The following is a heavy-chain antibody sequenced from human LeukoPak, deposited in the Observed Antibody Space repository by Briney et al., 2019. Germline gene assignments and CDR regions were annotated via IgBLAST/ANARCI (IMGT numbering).Heavy chain of an antibody. CDR2: IYYSGST. V-gene: IGHV4-59*01. CDR1: GGSISSYY. CDR3: ARNIAARPFDY. D-gene: IGHD6-6*01. Sequence: NSSETLSLTCTVSGGSISSYYWSWIRQPPGKGLEWIGYIYYSGSTNYNPSLKSRVTISVDTSKNQFSLKLSSVTAADTAVCYCARNIAARPFDYWGQGTLVTVSS. J-gene: IGHJ4*02.